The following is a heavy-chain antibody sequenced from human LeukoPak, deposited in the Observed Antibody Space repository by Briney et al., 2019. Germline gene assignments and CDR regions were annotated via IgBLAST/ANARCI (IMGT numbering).Heavy chain of an antibody. CDR2: INHSGST. Sequence: SETLSPTCAVYGGSFSGYYWSWIRQPPGKGPEWIGEINHSGSTNYNPSLKSRVTISVDTSKNQFSLKLSSVTAADTAVYYCASRITIFGVVIEDWGQGTLVTVSS. D-gene: IGHD3-3*01. V-gene: IGHV4-34*01. J-gene: IGHJ4*01. CDR1: GGSFSGYY. CDR3: ASRITIFGVVIED.